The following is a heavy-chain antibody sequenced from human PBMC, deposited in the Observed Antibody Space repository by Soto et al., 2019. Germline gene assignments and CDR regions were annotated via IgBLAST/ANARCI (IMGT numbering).Heavy chain of an antibody. J-gene: IGHJ4*02. CDR1: DVSTSNFF. CDR3: SRGSGWLTDY. D-gene: IGHD6-19*01. Sequence: QVQLHEPGPGLVKPSETLSLTCTVSDVSTSNFFWKWFRQPPGKGLEWIGIIRSSGATNYNPFLESRVTFSLDTTKSQCPLKMNSVTAADTAVYYCSRGSGWLTDYWGQGTQVTVST. CDR2: IRSSGAT. V-gene: IGHV4-59*08.